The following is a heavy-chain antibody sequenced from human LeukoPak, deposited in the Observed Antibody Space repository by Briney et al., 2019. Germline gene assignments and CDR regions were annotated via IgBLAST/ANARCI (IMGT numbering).Heavy chain of an antibody. J-gene: IGHJ6*04. CDR2: FDPEDGET. Sequence: ASVKVSCKVSGYTLTELSMHWVRQAPGRGLEWMGGFDPEDGETIYAQKFQGRVTMTEDTSTDTAYMELSSLRSEDTAVYFCAARNSSITRINRNYYYYVTDVWAKGTTVTVSS. V-gene: IGHV1-24*01. CDR1: GYTLTELS. CDR3: AARNSSITRINRNYYYYVTDV. D-gene: IGHD2-2*01.